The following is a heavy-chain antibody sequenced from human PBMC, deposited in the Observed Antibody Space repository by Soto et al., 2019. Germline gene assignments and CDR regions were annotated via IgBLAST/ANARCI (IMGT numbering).Heavy chain of an antibody. D-gene: IGHD3-10*01. CDR2: IYYSGST. CDR3: ARGLDGELLPNLFDP. Sequence: SETLSLTCTVSGGSISSYYWSWIRQPPGKGLEWIGYIYYSGSTNYNPSLKSRVTISVDTSKNQFSLKLSSVTAADTAVYYCARGLDGELLPNLFDPWGQGTLVTVSS. J-gene: IGHJ5*02. CDR1: GGSISSYY. V-gene: IGHV4-59*01.